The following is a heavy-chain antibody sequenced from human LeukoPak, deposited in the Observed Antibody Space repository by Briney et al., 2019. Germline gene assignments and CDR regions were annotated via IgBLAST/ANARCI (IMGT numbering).Heavy chain of an antibody. CDR2: IIPIFGTA. V-gene: IGHV1-69*01. J-gene: IGHJ4*02. CDR3: VRGGQVRGVNFDY. D-gene: IGHD3-10*01. CDR1: GGTFSGYA. Sequence: VASVKVSCKASGGTFSGYAISWLRQAPGQGLEWMGGIIPIFGTANYAQKFQGRVTITADESTSTAYMELSSLRSEDTAVYYCVRGGQVRGVNFDYWGQGTLVTVSS.